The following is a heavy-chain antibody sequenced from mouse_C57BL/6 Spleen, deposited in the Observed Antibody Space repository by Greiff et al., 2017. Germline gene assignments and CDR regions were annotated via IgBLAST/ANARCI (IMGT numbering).Heavy chain of an antibody. V-gene: IGHV1-69*01. CDR1: GYTFTSYW. CDR2: IDPSDSYT. J-gene: IGHJ4*01. D-gene: IGHD3-2*02. Sequence: QVQLQQPGAELVMPGASVKLSCKASGYTFTSYWMHWVKQRPGQGLEWIGEIDPSDSYTNYNQKFKGKSTLTVDKSSSTAYMQLSSLTSEYSAVYYCARAAQANAMDYWGQGTSVTVSS. CDR3: ARAAQANAMDY.